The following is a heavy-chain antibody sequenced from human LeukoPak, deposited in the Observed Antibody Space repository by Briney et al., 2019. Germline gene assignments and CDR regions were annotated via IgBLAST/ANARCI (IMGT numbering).Heavy chain of an antibody. J-gene: IGHJ6*02. V-gene: IGHV3-48*03. Sequence: PGGSLRLSCAASGFTFSSYEMNWVRQAPGKGLEWVSYISSSGGGSTIYYADSVEGRFTISRDNAKNSLYLHLNSLRAEDTAVYYCAKTIAAAGTLYYYGMDVWGQGTTVTVSS. CDR3: AKTIAAAGTLYYYGMDV. D-gene: IGHD6-13*01. CDR2: ISSSGGGSTI. CDR1: GFTFSSYE.